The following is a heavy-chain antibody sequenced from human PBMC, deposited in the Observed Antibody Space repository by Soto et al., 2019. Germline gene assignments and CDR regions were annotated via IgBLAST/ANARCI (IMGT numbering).Heavy chain of an antibody. CDR3: ARVGDGDGGGRYYFDY. CDR2: IYHSGST. V-gene: IGHV4-30-2*01. J-gene: IGHJ4*02. Sequence: SETLSLTCVVSGGSISSGGYSWSWIRQPPGKGLEWIGYIYHSGSTYYNTSLKRRVTISVDRSKNQLSLKLSSMTAADTAVYYCARVGDGDGGGRYYFDYWGQGTLVTVSS. D-gene: IGHD4-17*01. CDR1: GGSISSGGYS.